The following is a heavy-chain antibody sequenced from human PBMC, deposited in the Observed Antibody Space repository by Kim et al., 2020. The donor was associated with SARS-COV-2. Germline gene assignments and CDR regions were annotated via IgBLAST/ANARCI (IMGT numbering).Heavy chain of an antibody. D-gene: IGHD3-22*01. CDR3: ARTSYDRSGYYSGPDY. CDR2: IIPIFGTA. V-gene: IGHV1-69*13. J-gene: IGHJ4*02. CDR1: GGTFSSYA. Sequence: SVKVSCKASGGTFSSYAISWVRQAPGQGLEWMGGIIPIFGTANYAQKFKGRVTLTADESTSTAYMELSSLRSEDTAGYSCARTSYDRSGYYSGPDYWGQ.